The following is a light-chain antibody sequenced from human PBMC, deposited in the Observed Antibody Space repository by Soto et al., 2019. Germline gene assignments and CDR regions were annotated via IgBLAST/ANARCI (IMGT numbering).Light chain of an antibody. Sequence: QSVLTQPASVSGSPGQSITISCTGTSSDVGSYNLVSWYQRYPGKAPKLMIYEGSKRPSGVSNRFSGSKSGNTASLTISGLQAEDEADYYCCSYAGSRTCVFGTGTKVTVL. CDR1: SSDVGSYNL. CDR3: CSYAGSRTCV. J-gene: IGLJ1*01. V-gene: IGLV2-23*01. CDR2: EGS.